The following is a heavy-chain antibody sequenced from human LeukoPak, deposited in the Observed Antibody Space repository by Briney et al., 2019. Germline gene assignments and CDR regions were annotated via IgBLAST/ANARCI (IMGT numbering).Heavy chain of an antibody. J-gene: IGHJ6*02. CDR1: AFIFSGHW. CDR2: IYSGGST. V-gene: IGHV3-53*01. CDR3: ARASSWSHYYYYYGMDV. Sequence: GGSLRLSCEGSAFIFSGHWMNWVRQAPGKGLEWVSVIYSGGSTYYADSVKGRFTISRDNSKNTLYLQMNSLRAEDTAVYYCARASSWSHYYYYYGMDVWGQGTTVTVSS. D-gene: IGHD6-13*01.